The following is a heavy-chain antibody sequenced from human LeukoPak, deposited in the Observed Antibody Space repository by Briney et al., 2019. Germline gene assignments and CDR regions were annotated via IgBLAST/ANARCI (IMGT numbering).Heavy chain of an antibody. CDR2: ISGSGGRT. D-gene: IGHD3-22*01. Sequence: GGSLRLSCAASGFTFSSYAMSWVRQAPGKGLEWVSTISGSGGRTYHADSVRGRFTISRDNSRNTLYLQMNSLRAEDTAVYYCAFYSSGYSGHDYWGQGTLVTVSS. V-gene: IGHV3-23*01. CDR1: GFTFSSYA. J-gene: IGHJ4*02. CDR3: AFYSSGYSGHDY.